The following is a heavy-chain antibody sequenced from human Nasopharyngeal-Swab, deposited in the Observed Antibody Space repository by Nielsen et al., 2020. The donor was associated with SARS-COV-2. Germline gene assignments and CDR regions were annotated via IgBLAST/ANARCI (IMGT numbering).Heavy chain of an antibody. CDR3: AKAVGAITIFGVVIKKAHGMDV. V-gene: IGHV3-23*03. Sequence: WIRQPPGKGLEWVSVIYSGGSSTYYADSVKGRFTISRGNSKNTLYLQMNSLRAEDTAVYYCAKAVGAITIFGVVIKKAHGMDVWGQGTTVTVSS. J-gene: IGHJ6*02. D-gene: IGHD3-3*01. CDR2: IYSGGSST.